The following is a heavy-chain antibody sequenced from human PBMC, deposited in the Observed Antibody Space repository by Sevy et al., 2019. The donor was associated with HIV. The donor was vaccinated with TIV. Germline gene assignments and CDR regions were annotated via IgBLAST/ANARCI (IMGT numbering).Heavy chain of an antibody. CDR3: PRAMGV. J-gene: IGHJ6*02. CDR2: LNQDGSER. V-gene: IGHV3-7*01. CDR1: GISISSHW. Sequence: GGSLRLSCVGAGISISSHWMNWVRQSPGKGLEWVANLNQDGSERYYVGSEKGRSTISRANARNSGYLQMHSLGVEDSGVDYCPRAMGVWGQGTTVTVSS.